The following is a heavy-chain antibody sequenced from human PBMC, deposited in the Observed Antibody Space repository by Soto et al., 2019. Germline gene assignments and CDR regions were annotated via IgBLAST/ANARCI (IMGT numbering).Heavy chain of an antibody. CDR1: GFTFSSYD. J-gene: IGHJ2*01. V-gene: IGHV3-13*01. D-gene: IGHD2-21*02. CDR3: AREIAYCGGDCYWYFDL. CDR2: IGTAGDT. Sequence: GGSLRLSCAASGFTFSSYDMHWVRQATGKGLEWVSAIGTAGDTYYPGSVKGRFTISRENAKNSLYLQMNSLRAGDTAVYYCAREIAYCGGDCYWYFDLWGRGTLVTVSS.